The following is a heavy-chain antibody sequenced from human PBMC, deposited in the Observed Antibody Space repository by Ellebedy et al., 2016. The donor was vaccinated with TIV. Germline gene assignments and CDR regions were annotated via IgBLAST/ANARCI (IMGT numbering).Heavy chain of an antibody. CDR3: ARGSVGYGDYAY. Sequence: MPSETLSLTCTVSGGSINSYLWSWIRQPPGKELEWIGYIYYSGSTNYNPSLKSRVTISVDTSKNQFPLKLSSVTAADTAVYYCARGSVGYGDYAYWGQGTLVTVSS. J-gene: IGHJ4*02. CDR2: IYYSGST. V-gene: IGHV4-59*01. CDR1: GGSINSYL. D-gene: IGHD4-17*01.